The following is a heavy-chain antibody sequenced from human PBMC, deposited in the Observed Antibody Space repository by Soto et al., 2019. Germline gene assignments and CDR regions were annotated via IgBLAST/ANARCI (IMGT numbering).Heavy chain of an antibody. V-gene: IGHV4-31*03. CDR1: GGSISSGGYY. D-gene: IGHD1-26*01. CDR2: IYYSGST. J-gene: IGHJ4*02. Sequence: QVQLQESGPGLVKPSQTLSLTCTVSGGSISSGGYYWSWIRQHPGKGLEWIGYIYYSGSTYYKPSLKTRVTISVDTSKNQFSLKLSSVTAADTAVYYCAREGGIVGATAADYWGQGTLVTVSS. CDR3: AREGGIVGATAADY.